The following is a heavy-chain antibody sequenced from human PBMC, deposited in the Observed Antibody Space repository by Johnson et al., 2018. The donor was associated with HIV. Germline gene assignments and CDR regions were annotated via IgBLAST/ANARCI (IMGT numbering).Heavy chain of an antibody. J-gene: IGHJ3*02. D-gene: IGHD2-21*02. CDR1: GFTFSDYY. Sequence: QVQLVESGGGLVKPGGSLRLSCAASGFTFSDYYMHWVRQAPGKGLAWLTSISYDGANKYYADSVRGRFTISRDNSRNTLFLQMDSLKTEETAGFYCGKVGHLRCDCDFEVLEDRFDRWGRGTMVAVSS. CDR2: ISYDGANK. V-gene: IGHV3-30*18. CDR3: GKVGHLRCDCDFEVLEDRFDR.